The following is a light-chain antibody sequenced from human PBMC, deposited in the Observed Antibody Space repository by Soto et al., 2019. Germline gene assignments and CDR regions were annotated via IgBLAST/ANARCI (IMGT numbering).Light chain of an antibody. Sequence: EIVLTQSPGTLSLSPGERATLSCRASQSVGTNYLAWFQQKPGQAPRLLIYGASTRATGIPARFSGSGSGTEFTLTISGLQSEDVALYYCQQYDKWPYTFGQGTK. CDR1: QSVGTN. CDR2: GAS. J-gene: IGKJ2*01. V-gene: IGKV3-15*01. CDR3: QQYDKWPYT.